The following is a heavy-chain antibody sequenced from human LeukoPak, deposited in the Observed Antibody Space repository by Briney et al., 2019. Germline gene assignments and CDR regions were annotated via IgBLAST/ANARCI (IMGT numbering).Heavy chain of an antibody. Sequence: GGSLRLSCAASGFTFSSYSMNWVRQAPGKGLEWVSSISSSSSYIYYADSVKGRFTISRDNAKNSLYLQMNSLRAEDTAVYYCARDSCSWLYFDYWGQGTLVTVSS. D-gene: IGHD6-13*01. CDR2: ISSSSSYI. V-gene: IGHV3-21*01. J-gene: IGHJ4*02. CDR3: ARDSCSWLYFDY. CDR1: GFTFSSYS.